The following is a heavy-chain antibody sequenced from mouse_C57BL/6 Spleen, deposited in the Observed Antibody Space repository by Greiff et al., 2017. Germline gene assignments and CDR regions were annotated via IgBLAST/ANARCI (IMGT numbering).Heavy chain of an antibody. CDR3: ARGYSTFDY. CDR2: IYPADGDT. V-gene: IGHV1-82*01. D-gene: IGHD2-5*01. CDR1: GYAFSSSW. J-gene: IGHJ2*01. Sequence: QVQLQQSGPELVKPGASVKISCKASGYAFSSSWMNWVKQRPGKGLEWIGRIYPADGDTNYNGKFKGKATLTADKSSSTAYMQLSSLTSEDSAVYFCARGYSTFDYGGQGTTLTVSS.